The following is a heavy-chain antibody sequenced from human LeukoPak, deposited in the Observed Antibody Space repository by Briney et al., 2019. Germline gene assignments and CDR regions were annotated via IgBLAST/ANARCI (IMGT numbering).Heavy chain of an antibody. CDR3: ARDRIFYYYYMDV. D-gene: IGHD3-3*01. J-gene: IGHJ6*03. Sequence: GASVKVPCKASGYTFTGYYMHWVRQAPGQGLEWMGWINPNSGGTNYAQKFQGRVTMTRDTSISTAYMELSRLRSDDTAVYYCARDRIFYYYYMDVWGKGTTVTVSS. CDR2: INPNSGGT. V-gene: IGHV1-2*02. CDR1: GYTFTGYY.